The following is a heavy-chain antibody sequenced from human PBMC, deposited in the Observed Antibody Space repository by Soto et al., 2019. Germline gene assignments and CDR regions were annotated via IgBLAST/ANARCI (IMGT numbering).Heavy chain of an antibody. J-gene: IGHJ4*02. D-gene: IGHD2-2*01. V-gene: IGHV3-30*18. CDR2: ISYDGSNK. CDR3: AKDFGVVVSIDY. Sequence: QVQLVESGGGVVQPGRSLRRSCAASGFTFSSYGMHWVRQAPGKGLEWVAVISYDGSNKYYADSVKGRFTISRDNSKNTLYLQMNSLRAEDTAVYYCAKDFGVVVSIDYWGQGTLVTVSS. CDR1: GFTFSSYG.